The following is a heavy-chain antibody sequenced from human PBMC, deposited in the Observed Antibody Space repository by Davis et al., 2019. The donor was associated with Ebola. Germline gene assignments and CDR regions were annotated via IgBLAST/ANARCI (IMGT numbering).Heavy chain of an antibody. Sequence: PGGSLRLSCAASAFPFAAYAMHWVRQAPGKGLEWVSGISWNSGSIGYADSVKGRFTISRDNAKNSLYLQMNSLRAEDTALYYCAKDAYGDPYYFDYWGQGTLVTVSS. CDR3: AKDAYGDPYYFDY. V-gene: IGHV3-9*01. CDR1: AFPFAAYA. D-gene: IGHD4-17*01. CDR2: ISWNSGSI. J-gene: IGHJ4*02.